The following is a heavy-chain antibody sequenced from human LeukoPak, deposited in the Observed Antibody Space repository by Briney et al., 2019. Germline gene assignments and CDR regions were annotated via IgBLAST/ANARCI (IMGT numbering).Heavy chain of an antibody. J-gene: IGHJ4*02. V-gene: IGHV4-59*12. CDR2: IYYSGNT. Sequence: PSETLSLTCTVSGGSIRSYYWSWIRQPPGKGLEWIGYIYYSGNTNYNPSLKSRVTISVDTSKNQFSLKLSSVTAADTAVYYCARDNDSRDPPHFDYWGQGTLVTVSS. CDR1: GGSIRSYY. CDR3: ARDNDSRDPPHFDY. D-gene: IGHD3-16*01.